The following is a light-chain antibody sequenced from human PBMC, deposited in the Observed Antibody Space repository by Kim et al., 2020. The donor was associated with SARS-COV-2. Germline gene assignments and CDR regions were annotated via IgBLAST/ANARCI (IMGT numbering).Light chain of an antibody. CDR3: QVWDSSTAV. Sequence: SVARGQTARIPCGGNNIGSKNVHWYQQKPGQAPVLVIYRDSNRPSGIPERFSGSNSGNTATLTISRAQAGDEADYYCQVWDSSTAVFGGGTKLTVL. J-gene: IGLJ3*02. CDR1: NIGSKN. CDR2: RDS. V-gene: IGLV3-9*01.